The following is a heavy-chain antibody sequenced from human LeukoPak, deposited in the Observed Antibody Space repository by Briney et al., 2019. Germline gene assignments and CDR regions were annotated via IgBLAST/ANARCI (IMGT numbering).Heavy chain of an antibody. CDR2: ISSSSSYI. V-gene: IGHV3-21*01. D-gene: IGHD2-21*02. J-gene: IGHJ3*02. CDR1: GFTFSSYS. Sequence: KAGGSLRLSCAASGFTFSSYSMNWVRQAPGKGLEWVSSISSSSSYIYYADSVKGRFTISRDNAKNSLYLQMNSLRAEDTAVYYCAREVGQVGGDCFLCPRPRDDAFDIWGQGTMVTVSS. CDR3: AREVGQVGGDCFLCPRPRDDAFDI.